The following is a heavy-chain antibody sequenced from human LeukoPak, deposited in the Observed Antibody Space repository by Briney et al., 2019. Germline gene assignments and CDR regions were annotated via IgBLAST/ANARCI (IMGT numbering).Heavy chain of an antibody. J-gene: IGHJ4*02. V-gene: IGHV3-33*06. Sequence: GRSLRLSCAASGFTFNSYGMHWVRQAPGKGLEWVAVAYDDGSNKYYADSVKGRFTISKDNSKNTLYVQMNSLRAEDTAVYYCAKAPGTPPSYFDYWGQGTLVTVSS. CDR3: AKAPGTPPSYFDY. CDR2: AYDDGSNK. D-gene: IGHD1-1*01. CDR1: GFTFNSYG.